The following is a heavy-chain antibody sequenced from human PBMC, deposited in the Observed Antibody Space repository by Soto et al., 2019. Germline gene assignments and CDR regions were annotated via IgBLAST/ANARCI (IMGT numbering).Heavy chain of an antibody. V-gene: IGHV5-10-1*01. CDR1: GYTFTSDW. D-gene: IGHD6-19*01. CDR3: TTLQGRSGHYNHYYAMDV. J-gene: IGHJ6*02. Sequence: LKISCRGSGYTFTSDWINWVRQVPGKGLEWLGRIDVSDSYANYSPAFLGHVTVSVEKSTNTAYLQWSSLRASDSAIYYCTTLQGRSGHYNHYYAMDVWGQGTTVTVSS. CDR2: IDVSDSYA.